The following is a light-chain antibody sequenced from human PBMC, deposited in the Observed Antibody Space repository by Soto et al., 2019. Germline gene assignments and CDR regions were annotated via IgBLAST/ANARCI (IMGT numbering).Light chain of an antibody. J-gene: IGKJ4*01. CDR3: QQSYSTPPVT. V-gene: IGKV1-39*01. CDR1: QSISSY. Sequence: DIQMTQSPSSLSASVGDRVTITCRASQSISSYLNWYQQKPGKAPKLLIYAASSLQSGVPSRFSGSGSGTDFTLTVSSLQPEDFATYYCQQSYSTPPVTVGGGTKVDI. CDR2: AAS.